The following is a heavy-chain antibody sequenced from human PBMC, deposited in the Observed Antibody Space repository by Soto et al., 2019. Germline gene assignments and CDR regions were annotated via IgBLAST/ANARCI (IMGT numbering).Heavy chain of an antibody. V-gene: IGHV4-39*01. Sequence: SETLCLSCTVSGGSSSSSSYYWGWIRQPPGKGLEWIGSIYYSGSTYYNPSLKSRVTISVDTSKNQFSLKLSSVTAADTAVYYCARHRATVWSDFDYWGQGTLVTVSS. CDR1: GGSSSSSSYY. D-gene: IGHD4-17*01. J-gene: IGHJ4*02. CDR2: IYYSGST. CDR3: ARHRATVWSDFDY.